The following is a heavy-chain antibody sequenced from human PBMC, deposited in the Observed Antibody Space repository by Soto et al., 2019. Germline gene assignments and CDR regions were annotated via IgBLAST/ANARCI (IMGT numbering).Heavy chain of an antibody. J-gene: IGHJ3*01. CDR1: GGSFSGYY. V-gene: IGHV4-34*01. CDR3: ARLRVVGATDVFDF. CDR2: INHSGST. Sequence: PSETLSLTCAVYGGSFSGYYLSWIRQPPGKGLEWIGEINHSGSTNYNPSLKSRVTIPVDTSKNPFSLKLSSVTAADTVVYFCARLRVVGATDVFDFWGKGTMVTVSS. D-gene: IGHD1-26*01.